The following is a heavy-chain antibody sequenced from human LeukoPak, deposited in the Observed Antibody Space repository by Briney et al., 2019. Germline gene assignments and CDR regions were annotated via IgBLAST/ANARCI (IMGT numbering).Heavy chain of an antibody. CDR1: GFSISTYW. CDR2: INPDGSTT. Sequence: GGSLRLSCAASGFSISTYWIHWVRQAPGKGLVWVSRINPDGSTTYYADSVKGRFTISRDSSKNTLYLQMNSLRAEDTAVYYCARGDYWGQGTLVTVSS. CDR3: ARGDY. J-gene: IGHJ4*02. V-gene: IGHV3-74*01.